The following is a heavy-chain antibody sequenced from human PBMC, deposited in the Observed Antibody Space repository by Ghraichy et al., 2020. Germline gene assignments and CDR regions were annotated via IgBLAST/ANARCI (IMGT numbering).Heavy chain of an antibody. V-gene: IGHV3-23*01. CDR1: GLTFSNYA. Sequence: GGSLRLSCAVSGLTFSNYAMNWVRQAPGKGLEWVSGISAGGISTSYVDAVKGRFTISRDNSKNTLYLQMNTLRTEDTAVYYCAKGAYDYDYWGQGTLVTVSS. D-gene: IGHD4-11*01. J-gene: IGHJ4*02. CDR2: ISAGGIST. CDR3: AKGAYDYDY.